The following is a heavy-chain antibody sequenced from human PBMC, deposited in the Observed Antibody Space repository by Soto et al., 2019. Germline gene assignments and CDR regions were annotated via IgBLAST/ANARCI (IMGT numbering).Heavy chain of an antibody. Sequence: GGSLRLSCAASGFTFSSYAMSWVRQAPGKGLEWVSSISGSGGSTYYADSVKGRFTISRDNSKNTLYLQMNSLRAEDTAVYYCAKRSGLSSSWSDYWGQGTLVTVSS. CDR2: ISGSGGST. V-gene: IGHV3-23*01. CDR1: GFTFSSYA. D-gene: IGHD6-13*01. J-gene: IGHJ4*02. CDR3: AKRSGLSSSWSDY.